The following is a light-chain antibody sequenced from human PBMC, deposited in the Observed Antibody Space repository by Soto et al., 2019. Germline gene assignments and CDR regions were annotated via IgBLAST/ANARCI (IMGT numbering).Light chain of an antibody. V-gene: IGKV3-20*01. Sequence: EILLTQSPATLSLSPGERATLSCRASQSFGSSYLAWYQQKPGQAPRLLIYGVSSRASGIPDRFSGAGSGTDFTLTISRLEPEDFAVYYCQQYGSSPWTFCQGTKVENK. CDR3: QQYGSSPWT. J-gene: IGKJ1*01. CDR1: QSFGSSY. CDR2: GVS.